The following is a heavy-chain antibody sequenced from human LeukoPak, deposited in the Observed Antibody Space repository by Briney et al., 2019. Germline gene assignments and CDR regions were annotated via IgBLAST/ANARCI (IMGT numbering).Heavy chain of an antibody. V-gene: IGHV1-69*04. D-gene: IGHD5-18*01. J-gene: IGHJ6*02. Sequence: GASVKVSCKASGYTFSSYAISWVRQAPGQGLEWMGRIIPIFGIANYAQKFQGRVTITADKSTSTAYMELSSLRSEDTAVYYCASDSRKYSYDYYYGMDVWGQGTTVTVSS. CDR3: ASDSRKYSYDYYYGMDV. CDR1: GYTFSSYA. CDR2: IIPIFGIA.